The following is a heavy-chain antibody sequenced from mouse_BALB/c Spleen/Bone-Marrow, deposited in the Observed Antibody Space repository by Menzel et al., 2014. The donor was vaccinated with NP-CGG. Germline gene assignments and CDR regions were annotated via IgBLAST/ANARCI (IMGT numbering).Heavy chain of an antibody. CDR3: ERQNGSCGYYYAMDY. Sequence: EVKLVESGGGLVKPGGSLKLSYAASGFTFSSYGMSWVRQTPEKRLEWVATISGGGSYTYYPDSVKWRFTISRDNAKNNRYLQMSSLRSEDEALYYCERQNGSCGYYYAMDYWGQGTSVTVSS. J-gene: IGHJ4*01. V-gene: IGHV5-9-2*01. D-gene: IGHD1-1*02. CDR2: ISGGGSYT. CDR1: GFTFSSYG.